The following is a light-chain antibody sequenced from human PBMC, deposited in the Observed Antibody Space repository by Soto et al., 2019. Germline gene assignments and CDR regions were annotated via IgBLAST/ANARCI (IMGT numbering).Light chain of an antibody. J-gene: IGKJ1*01. CDR1: QSISSW. V-gene: IGKV1-5*01. CDR3: QQYNSYSRT. CDR2: DAS. Sequence: DIQMTQSPSTLSASVGDRVTITCRASQSISSWLAWYQQKPGKAPKLLIYDASSLESGVPSRFSGSGSGTEITLTISSLQPDDFATYYGQQYNSYSRTFGQGTKVEIK.